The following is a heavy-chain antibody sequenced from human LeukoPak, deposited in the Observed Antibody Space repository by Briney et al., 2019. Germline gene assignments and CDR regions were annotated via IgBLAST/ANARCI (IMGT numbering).Heavy chain of an antibody. Sequence: SETLSLTCTVSGGSISSSSYYWGWIRQPPGKGLEWIGSIYYSGSTYYNPSLKSRVTISVDTSKNQFSLKLSSVTAADTAVYYCASLNYYDSSGYYFPHAFDIWGQGTMVTVSS. J-gene: IGHJ3*02. D-gene: IGHD3-22*01. V-gene: IGHV4-39*07. CDR1: GGSISSSSYY. CDR3: ASLNYYDSSGYYFPHAFDI. CDR2: IYYSGST.